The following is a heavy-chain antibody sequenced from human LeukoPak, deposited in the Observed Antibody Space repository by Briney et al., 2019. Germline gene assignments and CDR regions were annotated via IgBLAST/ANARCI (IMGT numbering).Heavy chain of an antibody. D-gene: IGHD3-22*01. CDR1: GGTFISYA. J-gene: IGHJ4*02. CDR3: ARLLNYYDSSGYYYDDY. CDR2: IIPILGIA. Sequence: SVKVSCKASGGTFISYAISWVRQAPGQGLEWMGRIIPILGIANYAQKFQGRVTITADKSTSTAYMELSSLRSEDTAVYYCARLLNYYDSSGYYYDDYWGQGTLVTVSS. V-gene: IGHV1-69*04.